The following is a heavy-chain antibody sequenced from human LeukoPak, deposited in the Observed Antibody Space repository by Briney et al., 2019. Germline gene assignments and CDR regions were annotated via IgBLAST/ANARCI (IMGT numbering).Heavy chain of an antibody. CDR3: ARGSWGDCSSTSCYLARGYRPLSRSQFDP. V-gene: IGHV4-34*01. CDR1: GGSFSGYY. J-gene: IGHJ5*02. CDR2: INHSGST. Sequence: ASETLSLTCAVYGGSFSGYYWSWIRQPPGKELEWIGEINHSGSTNYNPSLKSRATISVDTSKNQFSLKLSSVTAADTAVYYCARGSWGDCSSTSCYLARGYRPLSRSQFDPWGQGTLVTVSS. D-gene: IGHD2-2*01.